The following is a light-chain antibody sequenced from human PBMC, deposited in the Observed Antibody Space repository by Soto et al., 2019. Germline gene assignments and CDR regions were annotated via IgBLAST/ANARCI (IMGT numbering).Light chain of an antibody. CDR2: GAS. J-gene: IGKJ1*01. CDR1: QSVSSD. CDR3: QQYNNWPRT. V-gene: IGKV3-15*01. Sequence: IVMTQSPATLSVSPWERATLSCRASQSVSSDLAWYQQKPGQAPRLLIYGASTRATGIPARFSGSGSGTEFTLTISSLQSEDFATYYCQQYNNWPRTFGQGTKVDIK.